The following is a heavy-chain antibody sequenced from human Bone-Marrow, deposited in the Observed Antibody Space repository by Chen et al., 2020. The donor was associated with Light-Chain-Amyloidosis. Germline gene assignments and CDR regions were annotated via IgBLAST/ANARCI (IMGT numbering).Heavy chain of an antibody. Sequence: QLQESGPELVEPSKTLSLTCTVPGGAISGTSYDWVWIRQPPGKGLAWIGSFDYTGITYYNPSLKSRVTISVDMSKNQFSLILSSVTAADTAVYHCAREVPAVKKNYMDVWGKGTTVIVSS. J-gene: IGHJ6*03. V-gene: IGHV4-39*07. CDR2: FDYTGIT. CDR1: GGAISGTSYD. D-gene: IGHD2-2*01. CDR3: AREVPAVKKNYMDV.